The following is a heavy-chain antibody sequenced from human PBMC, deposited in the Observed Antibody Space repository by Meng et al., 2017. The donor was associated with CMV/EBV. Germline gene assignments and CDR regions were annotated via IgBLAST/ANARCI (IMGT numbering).Heavy chain of an antibody. CDR3: AKYALVVVPAAIPDYFDY. Sequence: LSLTCAASGFTFSSYAMHWVRQAPGKGLEWVAVISYDGSNKYYADSVKGRFTISRDNSKNTLYLQMNSLRAEDTAVYYCAKYALVVVPAAIPDYFDYWGQGTLVTVSS. V-gene: IGHV3-30-3*02. CDR2: ISYDGSNK. J-gene: IGHJ4*02. CDR1: GFTFSSYA. D-gene: IGHD2-2*01.